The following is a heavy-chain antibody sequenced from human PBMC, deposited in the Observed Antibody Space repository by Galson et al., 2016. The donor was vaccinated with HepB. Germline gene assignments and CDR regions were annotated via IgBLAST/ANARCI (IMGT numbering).Heavy chain of an antibody. CDR3: ARIVGRPQDIVLVPGGAPAYVDNRFDL. D-gene: IGHD2-2*01. Sequence: SVKVSCKASGGTFTSYGLTWLRQAPGQGFEWMGVIIPIFGAANYAPTFQGRVTLSADESTNTLYMEIRSLRTEDTAVYYCARIVGRPQDIVLVPGGAPAYVDNRFDLWGQGTLVTVSS. V-gene: IGHV1-69*13. CDR1: GGTFTSYG. CDR2: IIPIFGAA. J-gene: IGHJ5*02.